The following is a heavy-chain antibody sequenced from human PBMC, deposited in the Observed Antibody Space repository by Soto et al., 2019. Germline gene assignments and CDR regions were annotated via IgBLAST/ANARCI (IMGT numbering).Heavy chain of an antibody. CDR1: GFPLRNYG. V-gene: IGHV3-48*01. CDR2: IGIGSSTT. D-gene: IGHD3-22*01. CDR3: ARDQLYYNDISGRPLNAFDV. J-gene: IGHJ3*01. Sequence: GAPRPSRAPSGFPLRNYGLDWGRPGPGEGLGVVSFIGIGSSTTYYADSVKGRFTISRDNAKNSLYLQMNSLRAEDTAVYYCARDQLYYNDISGRPLNAFDVWGQGTMVTVSS.